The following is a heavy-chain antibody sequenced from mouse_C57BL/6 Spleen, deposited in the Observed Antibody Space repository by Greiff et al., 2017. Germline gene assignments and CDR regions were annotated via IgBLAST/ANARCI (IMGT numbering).Heavy chain of an antibody. J-gene: IGHJ1*03. CDR3: AKGIYYYGSPWYFDV. D-gene: IGHD1-1*01. CDR1: GYSITSGYY. CDR2: ISYDGSN. V-gene: IGHV3-6*01. Sequence: EVKLVESGPGLVKPSQSLSLTCSVTGYSITSGYYWNWIRQFPGNKLEWMGYISYDGSNNYNPSLKNRISITRDTSKNQFFLKLNSVTTEDTATYYCAKGIYYYGSPWYFDVWGTGTTGTVSS.